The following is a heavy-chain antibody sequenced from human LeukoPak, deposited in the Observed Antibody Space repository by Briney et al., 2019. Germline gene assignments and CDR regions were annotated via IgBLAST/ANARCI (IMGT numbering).Heavy chain of an antibody. D-gene: IGHD2-15*01. CDR1: GASISSYY. CDR3: ARGLARSNYYYMDV. J-gene: IGHJ6*03. V-gene: IGHV4-4*07. CDR2: IYTSGST. Sequence: PSETLSLTCTVSGASISSYYWSWIRQPAGKGLEWIGRIYTSGSTNYNPSLKSRVTMSVDTSKNQFSLKLSSVTAADTAVYYCARGLARSNYYYMDVWGKGTTVTVSS.